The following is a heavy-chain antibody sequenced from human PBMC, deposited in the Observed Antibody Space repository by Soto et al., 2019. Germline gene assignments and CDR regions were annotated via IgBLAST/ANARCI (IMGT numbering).Heavy chain of an antibody. D-gene: IGHD2-2*01. Sequence: ASVKVSFKASGYTFTSYGISWVRQAPGQGLEWMGWISAYNGNTNYAQKLQGRVTMTTDTSTSTAYMELRSLRSDDTAVYYCARACSSTSCYVYYYYDMDVWGQGTTVTVPQ. V-gene: IGHV1-18*01. CDR1: GYTFTSYG. CDR2: ISAYNGNT. CDR3: ARACSSTSCYVYYYYDMDV. J-gene: IGHJ6*01.